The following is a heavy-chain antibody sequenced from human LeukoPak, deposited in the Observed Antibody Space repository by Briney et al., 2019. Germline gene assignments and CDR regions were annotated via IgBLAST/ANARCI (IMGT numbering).Heavy chain of an antibody. CDR1: GFTFSSYW. J-gene: IGHJ5*02. Sequence: GGSLRLSCAASGFTFSSYWMSWVRQAPGKGLEWVAVISYDGSEKYYVDSVKGRFTISRDNAKNTVYLQMNSLRAEDTAVYYCAPGCSGGSCLVSWGQGTLVTVSP. CDR3: APGCSGGSCLVS. D-gene: IGHD2-15*01. V-gene: IGHV3-30-3*01. CDR2: ISYDGSEK.